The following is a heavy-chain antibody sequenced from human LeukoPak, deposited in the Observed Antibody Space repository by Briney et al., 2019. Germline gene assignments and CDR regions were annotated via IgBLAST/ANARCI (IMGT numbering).Heavy chain of an antibody. CDR1: GYTFTGDY. J-gene: IGHJ4*02. CDR3: ARDAKPILFDY. Sequence: ASVKDSCKASGYTFTGDYMHWVRHAPGQGREWMGWINPNSGGTNYAQKFQGRVTMTRDTSISTAYMELSRLRSDDTAVYYCARDAKPILFDYWGQGTLVTVSS. CDR2: INPNSGGT. V-gene: IGHV1-2*02.